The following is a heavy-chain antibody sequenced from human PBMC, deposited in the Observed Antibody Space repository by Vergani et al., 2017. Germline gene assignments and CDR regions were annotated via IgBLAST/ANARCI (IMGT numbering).Heavy chain of an antibody. CDR1: GYTFTSYD. CDR3: ARGVGSSWYLYYYYYMDV. D-gene: IGHD6-13*01. V-gene: IGHV1-8*01. J-gene: IGHJ6*03. Sequence: QVQLVQSGAEVKKPGASVKVSCKASGYTFTSYDINWVRQATGPGLEWMGWMNPNSGNTGYAQKFQGRVTMTRKTSISTAYMELSSLRSEDTAVYYCARGVGSSWYLYYYYYMDVWGKGTTVTVSS. CDR2: MNPNSGNT.